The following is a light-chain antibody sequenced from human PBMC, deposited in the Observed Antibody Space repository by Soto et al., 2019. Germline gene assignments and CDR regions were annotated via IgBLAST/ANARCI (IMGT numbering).Light chain of an antibody. V-gene: IGKV3-20*01. CDR1: QSVSNNY. CDR2: GST. Sequence: EVVLTQSPGTLSLSPGERATLSCRASQSVSNNYLAWYQQKRGQSHKLLIFGSTYRATGIPDRFSGSGSGTEFTLPISRLEPEDFAVYYCQQYGSSPPYTFGQGTKLEIK. CDR3: QQYGSSPPYT. J-gene: IGKJ2*01.